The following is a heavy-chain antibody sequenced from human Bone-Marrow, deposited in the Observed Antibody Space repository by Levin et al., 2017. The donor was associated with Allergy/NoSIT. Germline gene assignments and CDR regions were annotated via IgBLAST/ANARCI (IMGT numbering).Heavy chain of an antibody. CDR2: IYPGDSDS. V-gene: IGHV5-51*01. Sequence: GGSLRLSCKGSGSSFSNYRIAWVRQMPGKGLEWMGTIYPGDSDSSYSPSFQGHVTISVDKSINTAYLQWSSLKASDTAMYYCARRGGDGKGHGGSLHWGQGTLVTVSS. CDR1: GSSFSNYR. J-gene: IGHJ4*02. CDR3: ARRGGDGKGHGGSLH. D-gene: IGHD3-10*01.